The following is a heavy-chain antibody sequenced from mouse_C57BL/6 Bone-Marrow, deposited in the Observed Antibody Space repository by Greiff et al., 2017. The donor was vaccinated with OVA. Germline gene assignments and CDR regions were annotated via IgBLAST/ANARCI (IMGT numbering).Heavy chain of an antibody. CDR1: GYTFTDYY. Sequence: EVQLQQSGPELVKPGASVKISCKASGYTFTDYYMNWVKQSHGKSLEWIGDINPNNGGTSYNQKFKGKATLTVDKSSSTAYMELRSLTSEDSAVYYCARRRDFITTVVAHFDYWGQGTTLTVSS. CDR2: INPNNGGT. D-gene: IGHD1-1*01. V-gene: IGHV1-26*01. J-gene: IGHJ2*01. CDR3: ARRRDFITTVVAHFDY.